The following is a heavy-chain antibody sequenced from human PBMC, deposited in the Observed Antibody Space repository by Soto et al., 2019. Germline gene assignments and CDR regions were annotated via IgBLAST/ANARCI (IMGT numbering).Heavy chain of an antibody. D-gene: IGHD3-22*01. Sequence: QVQLQQWGAGLLKPSETLSLTCAVYGGSFSAYYWSWIRQPPGKGLEWIGDINHSESTNYNPSLKSRVTIPVATSETQFSLRLSSVTAADTAVYYCARGETYYYESSGYFVFDYWGQGNLVTVSS. J-gene: IGHJ4*02. CDR3: ARGETYYYESSGYFVFDY. CDR2: INHSEST. V-gene: IGHV4-34*01. CDR1: GGSFSAYY.